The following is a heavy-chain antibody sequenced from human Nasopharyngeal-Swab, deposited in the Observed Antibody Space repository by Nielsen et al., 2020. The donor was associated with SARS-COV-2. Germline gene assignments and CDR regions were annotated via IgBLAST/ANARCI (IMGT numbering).Heavy chain of an antibody. Sequence: SQTLSLTCGVYGGSFSGYYWNWIRQTPEKGLQWIGEINDRGNMDHNPSLKSRVTMSVDTSKNQFSLRLSSVTAADTAVYYCARAPSSFQFFFRERGEAFDVWGQGTTVIVS. CDR2: INDRGNM. CDR1: GGSFSGYY. CDR3: ARAPSSFQFFFRERGEAFDV. D-gene: IGHD3-16*02. V-gene: IGHV4-34*09. J-gene: IGHJ3*01.